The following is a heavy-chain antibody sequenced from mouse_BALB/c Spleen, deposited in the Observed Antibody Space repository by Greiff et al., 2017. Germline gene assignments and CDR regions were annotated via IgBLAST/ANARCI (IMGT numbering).Heavy chain of an antibody. CDR1: GFNIKDTY. CDR3: ARSRGDGFAY. D-gene: IGHD3-3*01. V-gene: IGHV14-3*02. Sequence: VHVKQSGAELVKPGASVKLSCTASGFNIKDTYMHWVKQRPEQGLEWIGRIDPANGNTKYDPKFQGKATITADTSSNTAYLQLSSLTSEDTAVYYCARSRGDGFAYWGQGTLVTVSA. CDR2: IDPANGNT. J-gene: IGHJ3*01.